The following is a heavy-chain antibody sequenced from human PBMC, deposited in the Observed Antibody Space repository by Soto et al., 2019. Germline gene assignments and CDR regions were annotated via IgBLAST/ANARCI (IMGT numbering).Heavy chain of an antibody. CDR3: SRGGWQKNWFDP. D-gene: IGHD6-19*01. Sequence: SETLSLTCAVYGGSFSGYYWSWIRQPPGKGLGWIGEINHSGSTNYNPSLKSRVTISVDTSKNQFSLKLSSVTAADTAVYYCSRGGWQKNWFDPWGQGXLVTVSS. CDR1: GGSFSGYY. V-gene: IGHV4-34*01. J-gene: IGHJ5*02. CDR2: INHSGST.